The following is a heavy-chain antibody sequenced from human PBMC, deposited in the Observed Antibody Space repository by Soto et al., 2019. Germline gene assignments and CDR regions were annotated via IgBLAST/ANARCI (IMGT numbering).Heavy chain of an antibody. Sequence: SGFTFSSYAMSGVRQSRGKGPAWVLAISGRGGSTYYADSVKCRFTISRHDSTSIAYLQMNSLKTEDTAVCYCSSCDGMDVWVPVTTVTVSS. CDR2: ISGRGGST. D-gene: IGHD2-15*01. V-gene: IGHV3-23*01. J-gene: IGHJ6*02. CDR3: SSCDGMDV. CDR1: GFTFSSYA.